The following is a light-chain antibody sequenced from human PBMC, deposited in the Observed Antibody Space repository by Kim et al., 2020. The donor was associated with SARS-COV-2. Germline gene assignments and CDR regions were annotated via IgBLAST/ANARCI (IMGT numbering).Light chain of an antibody. CDR2: EVS. CDR1: SSDVGSYNL. J-gene: IGLJ2*01. Sequence: SGSHGQSITISCTGTSSDVGSYNLVSWYQQHPGKAPKLMIYEVSKRPSGVSNRFSGSKSGNTASLTISGLQAEDEADYYCCSYVVFGGGTQLTVL. V-gene: IGLV2-23*02. CDR3: CSYVV.